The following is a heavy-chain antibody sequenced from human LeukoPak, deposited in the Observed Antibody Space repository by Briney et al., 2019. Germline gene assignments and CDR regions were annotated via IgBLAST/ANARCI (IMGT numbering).Heavy chain of an antibody. CDR3: AKDMKFYYDLSPLENAFDI. J-gene: IGHJ3*02. Sequence: PGGSLRLSCAASGFTFDDYGMSWVRQAPGKGLEWVSGISWNSGSIGYADSVKGRFTISRDNAKNSLYLQMNSLRAEDTALYYCAKDMKFYYDLSPLENAFDIWGQGTMVTVSS. CDR2: ISWNSGSI. D-gene: IGHD3-22*01. CDR1: GFTFDDYG. V-gene: IGHV3-9*01.